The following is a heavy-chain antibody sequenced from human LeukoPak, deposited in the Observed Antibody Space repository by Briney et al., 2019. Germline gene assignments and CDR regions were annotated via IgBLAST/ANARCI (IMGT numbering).Heavy chain of an antibody. Sequence: PGGSLRLSCAASGFTFSSYAMSWVRQAPGKGLDWVSAIDSTGDYTYHADSVKGRLTISRGNSKNTLYLQMDSLRAEDTAIYYCAKGSSGGRPYYFDYWGQGTLVTVSS. CDR2: IDSTGDYT. CDR3: AKGSSGGRPYYFDY. J-gene: IGHJ4*02. CDR1: GFTFSSYA. D-gene: IGHD3-22*01. V-gene: IGHV3-23*01.